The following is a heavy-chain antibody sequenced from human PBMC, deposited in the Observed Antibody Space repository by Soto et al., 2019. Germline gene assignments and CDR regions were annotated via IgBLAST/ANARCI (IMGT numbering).Heavy chain of an antibody. Sequence: PGGSLRLSCAASGFIFDNFGMSWVRQAPGKGLEWISSISGSGFKKYYADSVKGRFTIPRDNSKSTVYLELNNLSAEDTAVYHCAKNQGVELVPLATVDWFDPWGQGSVVTVS. CDR3: AKNQGVELVPLATVDWFDP. D-gene: IGHD1-26*01. J-gene: IGHJ5*02. V-gene: IGHV3-23*01. CDR2: ISGSGFKK. CDR1: GFIFDNFG.